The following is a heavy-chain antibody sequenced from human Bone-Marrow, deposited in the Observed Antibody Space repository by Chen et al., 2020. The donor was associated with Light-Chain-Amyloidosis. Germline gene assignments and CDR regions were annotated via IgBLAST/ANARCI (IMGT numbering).Heavy chain of an antibody. CDR3: ARRRDGYNFDY. V-gene: IGHV5-51*01. J-gene: IGHJ4*02. CDR2: IYPDDSDA. D-gene: IGHD5-12*01. CDR1: GYTFPNYW. Sequence: EQSGPEVKKPGESLKISCKDSGYTFPNYWIGWVRQMPGKGLEWMGVIYPDDSDARYSPSFEGQVTISADKSITTAYLQWRSLKASDTAMYYCARRRDGYNFDYWGQGTLVTVSS.